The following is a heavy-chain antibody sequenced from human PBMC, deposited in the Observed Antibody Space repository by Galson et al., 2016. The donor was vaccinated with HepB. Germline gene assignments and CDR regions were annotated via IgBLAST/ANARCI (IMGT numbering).Heavy chain of an antibody. D-gene: IGHD3-22*01. CDR1: GFTFSTYS. Sequence: SLRLSCAASGFTFSTYSMNWVRQAPGKGPEWVSAMSASEGTTYYAGSVKGRFTISRDNSKNTLYLQMNNLRAEDTAVYYCAKDPGTSGYYTYTMDVWGQGTTVTVSS. CDR3: AKDPGTSGYYTYTMDV. V-gene: IGHV3-23*01. CDR2: MSASEGTT. J-gene: IGHJ6*02.